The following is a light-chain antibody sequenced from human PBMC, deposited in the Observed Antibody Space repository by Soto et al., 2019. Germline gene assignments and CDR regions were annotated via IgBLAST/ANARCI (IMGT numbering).Light chain of an antibody. CDR1: LPISSR. CDR3: QQANTSPLT. CDR2: DAS. Sequence: DIKMTQSPSAVSASVGDRIIITCRSSLPISSRVAWYQQIPGKAPKLLISDASILQTGVPSRFSGSGSGTDFTLTINSLQPEDFATYYCQQANTSPLTFGQGTRLEI. V-gene: IGKV1-12*01. J-gene: IGKJ5*01.